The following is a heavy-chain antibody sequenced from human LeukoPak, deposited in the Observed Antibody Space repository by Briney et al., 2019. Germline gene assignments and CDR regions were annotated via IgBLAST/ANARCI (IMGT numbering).Heavy chain of an antibody. CDR2: IYPGDSDT. CDR3: ARHRGSGGSYIPLAFDI. J-gene: IGHJ3*02. D-gene: IGHD2-15*01. Sequence: GGSLQISCQGSGYLFTSYWIGWVRPMPGKGLEWVGIIYPGDSDTRYSPSFQGQVTISADKSISTAYLQWSSLKASDTAMYYCARHRGSGGSYIPLAFDIWGQGTMVTVSS. V-gene: IGHV5-51*01. CDR1: GYLFTSYW.